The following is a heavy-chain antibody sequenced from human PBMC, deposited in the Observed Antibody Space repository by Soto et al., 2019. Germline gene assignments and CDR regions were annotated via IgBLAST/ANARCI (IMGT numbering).Heavy chain of an antibody. D-gene: IGHD3-10*01. V-gene: IGHV3-30*18. Sequence: GGSLRLSCAASGFSFSNHGMQWVRQAPGKGLEWVAVISYDGNVKYYTDSVKGRFTISRDNSQSTLFLQMDSLRPEDAAVYYCAKDLKVSGGFHGSLNYYYGMDVWGQGTTVTVSS. J-gene: IGHJ6*02. CDR2: ISYDGNVK. CDR1: GFSFSNHG. CDR3: AKDLKVSGGFHGSLNYYYGMDV.